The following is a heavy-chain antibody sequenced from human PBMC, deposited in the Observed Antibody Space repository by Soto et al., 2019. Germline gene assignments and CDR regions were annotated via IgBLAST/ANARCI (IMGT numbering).Heavy chain of an antibody. CDR3: AKDLHESSTHWYGSFDI. CDR1: GFTFSNYG. D-gene: IGHD6-13*01. Sequence: PGGSLRLSCAASGFTFSNYGMHWVRQAAGKGLEWVAVISNDGSNKYYADSVKGRFTISRDNSLYLQMNSLRPEDTAVYYCAKDLHESSTHWYGSFDIWGQGVLVTVSS. J-gene: IGHJ4*02. CDR2: ISNDGSNK. V-gene: IGHV3-30*18.